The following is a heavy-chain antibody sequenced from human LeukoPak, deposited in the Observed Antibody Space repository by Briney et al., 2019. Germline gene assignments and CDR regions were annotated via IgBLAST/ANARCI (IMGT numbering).Heavy chain of an antibody. CDR3: ASPGKRWYQIEGTWFDP. V-gene: IGHV4-34*01. D-gene: IGHD4-23*01. CDR2: INHSGST. Sequence: PSETLSLTCGVYGGSFSGYYWSWSRQPPGQGLEGIGEINHSGSTNYNHSIKSRVTISVDTSKNQFSLKLSYVTAADTAVYYCASPGKRWYQIEGTWFDPWGQGTLVTVSS. CDR1: GGSFSGYY. J-gene: IGHJ5*02.